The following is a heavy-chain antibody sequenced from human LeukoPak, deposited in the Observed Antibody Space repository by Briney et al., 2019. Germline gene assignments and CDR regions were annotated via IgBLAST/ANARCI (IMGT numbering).Heavy chain of an antibody. CDR2: IYYSGST. V-gene: IGHV4-39*07. Sequence: SETLSLTCTVSGGSISSSSYYWGWIRQPPGKGLEWIGSIYYSGSTYYNPSLKSRVTISGDTSKKRFSLKLSSVTAADTAVYYCARGVSNWFDPWGQGTLVTVSS. CDR1: GGSISSSSYY. J-gene: IGHJ5*02. D-gene: IGHD5/OR15-5a*01. CDR3: ARGVSNWFDP.